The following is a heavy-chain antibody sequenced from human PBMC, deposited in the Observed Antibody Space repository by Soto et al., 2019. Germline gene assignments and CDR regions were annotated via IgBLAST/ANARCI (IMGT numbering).Heavy chain of an antibody. J-gene: IGHJ6*02. CDR2: IIPILGIA. CDR1: GGTLSSYT. D-gene: IGHD3-10*01. CDR3: ARDLGDYGSGSYYNGGCLLAGYYYYGVVG. Sequence: GASVKVSCKASGGTLSSYTISWVRQAPGQGLEWMGRIIPILGIANYAQKFQGRVTITADKSTSTAYMELSSLRSEDTAVYYCARDLGDYGSGSYYNGGCLLAGYYYYGVVGWCPATTVTV. V-gene: IGHV1-69*04.